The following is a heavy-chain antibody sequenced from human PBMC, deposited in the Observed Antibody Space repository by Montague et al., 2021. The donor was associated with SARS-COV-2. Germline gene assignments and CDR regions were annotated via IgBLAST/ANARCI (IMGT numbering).Heavy chain of an antibody. V-gene: IGHV3-33*05. J-gene: IGHJ6*02. CDR1: GFTFSSYG. D-gene: IGHD3-9*01. CDR3: ARDLTYYDILTGYFAESPHYYYYYGMDV. CDR2: ISYDGSNK. Sequence: SLSLSCSASGFTFSSYGMHWVRQAPGKGLEWVAVISYDGSNKYYADSVKGRFTISRDNSKNTLYLQMNSLRAEDTAVYYCARDLTYYDILTGYFAESPHYYYYYGMDVWGQGTTVTVSS.